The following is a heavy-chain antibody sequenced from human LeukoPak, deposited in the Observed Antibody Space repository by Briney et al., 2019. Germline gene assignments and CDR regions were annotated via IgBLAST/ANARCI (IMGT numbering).Heavy chain of an antibody. V-gene: IGHV1-46*01. CDR2: INPSGGST. CDR1: GYTFTSYY. D-gene: IGHD6-13*01. J-gene: IGHJ4*02. Sequence: VASVKVSCKASGYTFTSYYMHWVRQAPGQGLEWMGIINPSGGSTSYAQKFQGRVTMTRDMSTSTVYMELSRLRSDDTAVYYCAREYVRQQLLGWGQGTLVTVSS. CDR3: AREYVRQQLLG.